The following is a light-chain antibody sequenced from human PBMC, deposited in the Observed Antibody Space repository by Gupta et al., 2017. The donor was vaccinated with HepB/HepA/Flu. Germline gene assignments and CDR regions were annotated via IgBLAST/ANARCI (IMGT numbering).Light chain of an antibody. CDR1: SSDIGGYNY. J-gene: IGLJ3*02. CDR2: DVC. V-gene: IGLV2-14*01. CDR3: SSYTRSSTLV. Sequence: QSALTQPASVSGSPGQSITISCAGTSSDIGGYNYVSWYQQHPGKAPKLMIYDVCDRPSGVSNRFSGSKSGYTASLTISGLQAEDEAQYYCSSYTRSSTLVFGGGTKLTVL.